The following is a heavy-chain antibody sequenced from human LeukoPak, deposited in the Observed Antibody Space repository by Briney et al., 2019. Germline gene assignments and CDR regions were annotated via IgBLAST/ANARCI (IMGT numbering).Heavy chain of an antibody. D-gene: IGHD3-10*01. V-gene: IGHV4-31*03. CDR2: IYYSGST. J-gene: IGHJ5*02. Sequence: MPSETLSLTCTVSGGSISSGGYYWSWIRQHPGKGLEWIGYIYYSGSTYYNPSLKSRVTISVDTSKNQFSLKLSSVTAADTAVYYCARALKKYYPGALYNWFDPWGQGTLVTVSS. CDR3: ARALKKYYPGALYNWFDP. CDR1: GGSISSGGYY.